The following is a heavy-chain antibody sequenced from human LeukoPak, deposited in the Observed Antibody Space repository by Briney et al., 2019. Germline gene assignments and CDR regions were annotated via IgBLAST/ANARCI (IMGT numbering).Heavy chain of an antibody. CDR1: GGTFSSYA. CDR3: ARDLEYCSSTSCPRVDY. D-gene: IGHD2-2*01. Sequence: ASVKVSCKASGGTFSSYAISWVRRAPGQGLEWMGIINPSGGSTSYAQKFQGRVTMTRDTSTSTVYMEPSSLRSEDTAVYYCARDLEYCSSTSCPRVDYWGQGTLVTVSP. CDR2: INPSGGST. V-gene: IGHV1-46*01. J-gene: IGHJ4*02.